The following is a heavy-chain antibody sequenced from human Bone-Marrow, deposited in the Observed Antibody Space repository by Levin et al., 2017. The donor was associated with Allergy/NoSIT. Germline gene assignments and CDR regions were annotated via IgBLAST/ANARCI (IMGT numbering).Heavy chain of an antibody. CDR3: ARDQGWTSAFDYGMDV. D-gene: IGHD2-15*01. CDR1: GDSINSNY. J-gene: IGHJ6*02. Sequence: SQTLSLTCTVSGDSINSNYWSWIRQPPGKGLEWIGQIYYSGRTNYNPSLTSRVTMSVDRSNNQFSLSLSSVTDADTAIYYCARDQGWTSAFDYGMDVWGLGTTVTVSS. V-gene: IGHV4-59*01. CDR2: IYYSGRT.